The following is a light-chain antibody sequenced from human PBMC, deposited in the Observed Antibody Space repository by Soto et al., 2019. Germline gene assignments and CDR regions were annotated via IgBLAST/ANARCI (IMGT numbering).Light chain of an antibody. CDR2: VAS. CDR3: QQSFGSPPIT. CDR1: QNIENY. J-gene: IGKJ5*01. V-gene: IGKV1-39*01. Sequence: DLQMTQSPSSLSASLGDTVTISCRASQNIENYLNWYLQKAGKAPEVLLYVASVLKDGVSSRFSGSRYGTAFTLTITNLQPEDFAMYYCQQSFGSPPITFGQGTRL.